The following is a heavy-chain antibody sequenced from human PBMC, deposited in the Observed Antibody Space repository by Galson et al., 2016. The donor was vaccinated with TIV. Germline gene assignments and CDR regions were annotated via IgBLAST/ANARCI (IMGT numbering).Heavy chain of an antibody. J-gene: IGHJ5*02. V-gene: IGHV4-30-4*08. Sequence: LRLSCAASGFDVSRNYMNWVRQPPGKGLEWIGSIYYSEIIYYNPSLKSRVITSVDTSKNQFSLMVSSVTAADTAVYYCARGLRGSSPDANDWFDPWGQGTLVTVSS. CDR1: GFDVSRNY. D-gene: IGHD3-16*01. CDR2: IYYSEII. CDR3: ARGLRGSSPDANDWFDP.